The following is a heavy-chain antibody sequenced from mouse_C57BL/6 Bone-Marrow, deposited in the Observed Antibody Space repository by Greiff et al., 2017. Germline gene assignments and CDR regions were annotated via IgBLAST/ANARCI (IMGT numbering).Heavy chain of an antibody. J-gene: IGHJ3*01. CDR2: INPYNGGT. Sequence: EVQLQQSGPVLVKPGASVKMSCKASGYTFTDYYMNWVKQSHGKSLEWIGVINPYNGGTSYNQKFKGKATLTVDKSSSTAYMELNSLTSEDSAGYDSERGRPKGFAYWGQGTLVTVSA. V-gene: IGHV1-19*01. CDR3: ERGRPKGFAY. CDR1: GYTFTDYY.